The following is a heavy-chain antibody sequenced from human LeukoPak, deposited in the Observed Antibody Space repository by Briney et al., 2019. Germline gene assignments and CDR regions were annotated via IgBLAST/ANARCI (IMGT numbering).Heavy chain of an antibody. J-gene: IGHJ4*02. CDR1: GFTFSSYA. D-gene: IGHD2-15*01. CDR2: ISYDGSNK. V-gene: IGHV3-30-3*01. CDR3: ASSGNSGNY. Sequence: AGGSLRLSCAASGFTFSSYAMHWVRQAPGKGLEWVAVISYDGSNKYYADSVKGRFTISRDNSKNTQYLQMNSLRAEDTAVYYCASSGNSGNYWGQGTLVTVSS.